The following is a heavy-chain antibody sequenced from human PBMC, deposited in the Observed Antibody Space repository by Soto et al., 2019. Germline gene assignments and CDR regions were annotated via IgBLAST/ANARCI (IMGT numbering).Heavy chain of an antibody. Sequence: QEQVVQSGPAMKEPGSSVKVSCRASGIMSSGYGFSWVWQAPGQGLEWVGRINPILDSTHYAQNLQGRVSITVDKSTDTAYLEVTSLRLEDTAIYFCATMKRARLDSWGRGTVVTVSS. D-gene: IGHD6-25*01. V-gene: IGHV1-69*09. J-gene: IGHJ4*02. CDR2: INPILDST. CDR3: ATMKRARLDS. CDR1: GIMSSGYG.